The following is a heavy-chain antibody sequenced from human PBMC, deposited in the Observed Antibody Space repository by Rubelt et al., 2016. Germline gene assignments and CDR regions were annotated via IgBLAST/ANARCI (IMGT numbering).Heavy chain of an antibody. J-gene: IGHJ4*02. D-gene: IGHD2-8*01. CDR1: GGSFSSYY. V-gene: IGHV4-34*02. CDR2: INHSGGT. Sequence: QVQLQQWGAGLLKPSETLSLTCGFYGGSFSSYYWIWIRQPPGKGLEWIGEINHSGGTGYHPSLKSRVTISVNRSKGQFSRNLRSLIAADTAIYFCARRTSESSSAAFEYWGQGILVTVSS. CDR3: ARRTSESSSAAFEY.